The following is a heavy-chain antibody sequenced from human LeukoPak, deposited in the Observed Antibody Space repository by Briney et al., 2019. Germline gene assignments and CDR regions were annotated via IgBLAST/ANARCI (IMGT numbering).Heavy chain of an antibody. Sequence: PSETLSLTCSVSLVSISIDYSSWIRQPPGKGLEWIGYMYYSGSTNYNPSLKSRVTISVDTSKNQFSLKLSSVTAADTAVYYGATDRKYYYGSSGYYPYYYYYGMDVWGQGTTVTVSS. CDR3: ATDRKYYYGSSGYYPYYYYYGMDV. V-gene: IGHV4-59*01. CDR2: MYYSGST. D-gene: IGHD3-22*01. CDR1: LVSISIDY. J-gene: IGHJ6*02.